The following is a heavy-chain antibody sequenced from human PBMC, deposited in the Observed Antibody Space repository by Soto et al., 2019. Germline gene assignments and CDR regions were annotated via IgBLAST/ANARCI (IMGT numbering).Heavy chain of an antibody. CDR1: GFSFNGSA. D-gene: IGHD4-17*01. Sequence: EVQLVESGGGLVQPGGSLKLSCEVFGFSFNGSAMHWVRQASGKGLEWVGRIRSKANNYATAYAASVKGRFTISRDDSKNTAYLQMHSLKTEDTAVYYCTTPVDDYGQDWGQGTLVTVSS. CDR3: TTPVDDYGQD. V-gene: IGHV3-73*01. CDR2: IRSKANNYAT. J-gene: IGHJ4*02.